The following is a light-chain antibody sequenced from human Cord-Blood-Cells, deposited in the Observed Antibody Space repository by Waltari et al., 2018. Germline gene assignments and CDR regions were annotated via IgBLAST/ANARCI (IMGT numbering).Light chain of an antibody. Sequence: DIQLTQSPSFLSASVRYRVTITCRASQGISSYLAWYQQKPGKAPKLLIYAASTLQRGVPSRFSGSGSGTEFTLTISSLQPEDFATYYCQQLNSYPRTFGQGTKVEIK. J-gene: IGKJ1*01. CDR1: QGISSY. CDR2: AAS. CDR3: QQLNSYPRT. V-gene: IGKV1-9*01.